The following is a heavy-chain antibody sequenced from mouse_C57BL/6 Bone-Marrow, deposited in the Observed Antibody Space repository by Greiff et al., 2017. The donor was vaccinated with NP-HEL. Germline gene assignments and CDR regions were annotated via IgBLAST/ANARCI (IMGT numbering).Heavy chain of an antibody. D-gene: IGHD1-1*01. J-gene: IGHJ1*03. Sequence: VQLKESGAELARPGASVKMSCKASGYTFTSYTMHWVKQRPGQGLEWIGYINPSSGYTKYNQKFKDKATLTADKSSSTAYMQLSSLTSEDSAVYYCARPHYGSSYNWYFDVWGTGTTVTVSS. CDR2: INPSSGYT. CDR3: ARPHYGSSYNWYFDV. CDR1: GYTFTSYT. V-gene: IGHV1-4*01.